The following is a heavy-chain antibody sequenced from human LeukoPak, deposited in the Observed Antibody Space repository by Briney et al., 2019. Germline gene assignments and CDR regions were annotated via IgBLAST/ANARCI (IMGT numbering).Heavy chain of an antibody. J-gene: IGHJ5*02. Sequence: GASVKVSCKASGYTFTSYAIHWVRQAPGQGLEWMGGIIPIFGTANYAQKFQGRVTITADESTSTAYMELSSLRSEDTAVYYCAREIGIAAASWFDPWGQGTLVTVSS. CDR2: IIPIFGTA. V-gene: IGHV1-69*13. D-gene: IGHD6-13*01. CDR3: AREIGIAAASWFDP. CDR1: GYTFTSYA.